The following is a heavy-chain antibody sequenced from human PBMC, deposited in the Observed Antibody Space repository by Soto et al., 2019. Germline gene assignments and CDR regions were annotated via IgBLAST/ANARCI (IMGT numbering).Heavy chain of an antibody. CDR2: VSGYNGKK. V-gene: IGHV1-18*01. Sequence: ASVKVSCKASGYTFTSYSFNWVRQAPAQGREWMGWVSGYNGKKKYRQKLQGRGTMTTEKSTNTAYMELRSLRSDDTAMYYWARSLGIAAAATDLGQGTLVTVSS. CDR1: GYTFTSYS. CDR3: ARSLGIAAAATD. J-gene: IGHJ4*02. D-gene: IGHD6-13*01.